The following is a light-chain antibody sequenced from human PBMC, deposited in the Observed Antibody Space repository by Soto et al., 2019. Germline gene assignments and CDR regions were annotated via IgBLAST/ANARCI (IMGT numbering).Light chain of an antibody. CDR1: QSVFSN. Sequence: EIVTTQSPATLSLSPGERATLSCRTSQSVFSNLAWYQQKPGQAPRLLIYGASTRATGIAGRFSGSGSGTEFTLTISSLQSEDFAVYYCHRYNSGPPWTCGQGTKVEI. V-gene: IGKV3-15*01. CDR2: GAS. CDR3: HRYNSGPPWT. J-gene: IGKJ1*01.